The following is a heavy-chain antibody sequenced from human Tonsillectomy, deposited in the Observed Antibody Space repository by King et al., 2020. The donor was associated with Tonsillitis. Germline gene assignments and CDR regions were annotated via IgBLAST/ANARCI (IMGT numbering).Heavy chain of an antibody. CDR1: GGSISSGGYY. D-gene: IGHD6-19*01. Sequence: VQLQESGPGLVKSSQTLSLTCTVSGGSISSGGYYWSWIRQHPGKGLEWIGYIYYSGSTYYNPSLKSRVTISVDTSKNQFSLKLSSVTAADTAVYYCGIIAVAAGHAFDIWGQGTMVTVSS. J-gene: IGHJ3*02. CDR3: GIIAVAAGHAFDI. V-gene: IGHV4-31*03. CDR2: IYYSGST.